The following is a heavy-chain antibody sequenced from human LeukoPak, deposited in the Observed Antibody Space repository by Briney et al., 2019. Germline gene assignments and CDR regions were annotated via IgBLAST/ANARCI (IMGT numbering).Heavy chain of an antibody. CDR3: ARDLLGSAISYSSGAWDY. D-gene: IGHD3-10*01. J-gene: IGHJ4*02. V-gene: IGHV1-46*01. Sequence: GASVKVSCKASGYTFTSYYMHWVRQAPGQGLECMGIINPRGGSTSYAQKFQGRVTFTADESTSTAYMELSSLRPEDTAVYYCARDLLGSAISYSSGAWDYWGQGTLVTVSS. CDR1: GYTFTSYY. CDR2: INPRGGST.